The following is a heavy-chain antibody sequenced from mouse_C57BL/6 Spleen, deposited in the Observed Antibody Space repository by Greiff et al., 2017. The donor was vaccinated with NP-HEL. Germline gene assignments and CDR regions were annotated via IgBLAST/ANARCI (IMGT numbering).Heavy chain of an antibody. J-gene: IGHJ1*03. CDR2: IYPGSGST. CDR3: ARDYGSPYWYFDV. CDR1: GYTFTSYW. V-gene: IGHV1-55*01. Sequence: QLQQSGAELVKPGASVKMSCKASGYTFTSYWITWVKQRPGQGLEWIGDIYPGSGSTNYNEKFKSKATLTVDTSSSTAYMQLSSLTSEDSAVYYCARDYGSPYWYFDVWGTGTTVTVSS. D-gene: IGHD1-1*01.